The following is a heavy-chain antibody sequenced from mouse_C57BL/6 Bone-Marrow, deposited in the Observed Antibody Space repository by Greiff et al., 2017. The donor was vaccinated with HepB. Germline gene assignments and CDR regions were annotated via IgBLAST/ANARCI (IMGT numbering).Heavy chain of an antibody. D-gene: IGHD1-1*01. CDR2: ISSGGSYT. CDR1: GFTFSSYG. Sequence: EVHLVESGGDLVKPGGSLKLSCAASGFTFSSYGMSWVRQTPDKRLEWVATISSGGSYTYYPDSVKGRFTISRDNAKNTLYLQMSSLKSEDTAMYYCARQDTTVVAPVAYWGQGTLVTVSA. J-gene: IGHJ3*01. V-gene: IGHV5-6*01. CDR3: ARQDTTVVAPVAY.